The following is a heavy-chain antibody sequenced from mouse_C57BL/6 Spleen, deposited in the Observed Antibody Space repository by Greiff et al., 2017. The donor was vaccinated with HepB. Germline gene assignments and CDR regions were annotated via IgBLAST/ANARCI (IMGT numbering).Heavy chain of an antibody. CDR2: IYPSDSET. J-gene: IGHJ2*01. CDR1: GYTFTSYW. Sequence: VQLQQPGAELVRPGSSVKLSCKASGYTFTSYWMDWVKQRPGQGLEWIGNIYPSDSETHYNQKFKDKATLTVDKSSSTAYMQLSSLTSEDSAVYYCARGHYGSGYFDYWGQGTTLTVSS. V-gene: IGHV1-61*01. CDR3: ARGHYGSGYFDY. D-gene: IGHD1-1*01.